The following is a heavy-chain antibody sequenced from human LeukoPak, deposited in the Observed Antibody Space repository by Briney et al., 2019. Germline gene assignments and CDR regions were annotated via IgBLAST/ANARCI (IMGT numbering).Heavy chain of an antibody. Sequence: PSETLSLTCSVSGGSISNYFWSWIRQPAGEGLEWVGRIYTSGSTNYNPSLKSRVTMSVDTSKNQFSLKLSSVTAADTAVYYCARGIGGRAFDYWGQGTLVTVSS. CDR2: IYTSGST. V-gene: IGHV4-4*07. CDR1: GGSISNYF. D-gene: IGHD6-6*01. J-gene: IGHJ4*02. CDR3: ARGIGGRAFDY.